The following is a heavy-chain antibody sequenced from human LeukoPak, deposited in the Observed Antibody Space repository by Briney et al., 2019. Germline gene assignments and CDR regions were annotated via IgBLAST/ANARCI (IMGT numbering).Heavy chain of an antibody. CDR1: GYSISSGYF. J-gene: IGHJ5*02. Sequence: SETLSLTCSISGYSISSGYFWGWIRQPPGKGLEWIGNIHHDGITYYNPSLKSRVTISVDTSKNQFSLNLKSVTAADTAVYYCARARASSWFLAWGQGTLVTVSS. CDR3: ARARASSWFLA. V-gene: IGHV4-38-2*02. CDR2: IHHDGIT. D-gene: IGHD6-13*01.